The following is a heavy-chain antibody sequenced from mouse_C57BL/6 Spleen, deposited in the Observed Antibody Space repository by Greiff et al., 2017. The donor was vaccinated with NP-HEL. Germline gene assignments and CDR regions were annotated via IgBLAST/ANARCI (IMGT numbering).Heavy chain of an antibody. CDR1: GYTFTSYW. D-gene: IGHD1-1*01. J-gene: IGHJ4*01. Sequence: VQLQQSGAELVKPGASVKLSCKASGYTFTSYWMQWVKQRPGQGLEWIGEIDPSDSYTNYNQKFKGKATLTVDTSSSTAYMQLSSLTSEDSAVYYCARRDYGSYDAMDYWGQGTSVTVSS. CDR2: IDPSDSYT. CDR3: ARRDYGSYDAMDY. V-gene: IGHV1-50*01.